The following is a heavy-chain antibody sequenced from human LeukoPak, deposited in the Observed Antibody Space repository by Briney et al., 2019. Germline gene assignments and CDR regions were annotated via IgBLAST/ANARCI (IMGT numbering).Heavy chain of an antibody. CDR3: ATSGLYSGYLEKFSN. V-gene: IGHV1-18*01. CDR1: GYAFGFYG. Sequence: ASVKVSCKASGYAFGFYGISWVRQAPGQGLEWMGWISVNNDNTHYAQKFQGRVTMTTDTSTSTAYMEVRSLRSEDTAVYYCATSGLYSGYLEKFSNWGQGTLVTVSS. J-gene: IGHJ4*02. D-gene: IGHD5-12*01. CDR2: ISVNNDNT.